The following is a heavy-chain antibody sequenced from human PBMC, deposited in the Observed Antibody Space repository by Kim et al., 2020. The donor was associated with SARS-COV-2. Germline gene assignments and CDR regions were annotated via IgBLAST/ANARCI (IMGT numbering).Heavy chain of an antibody. CDR3: ARQGYYDSSGYSDY. J-gene: IGHJ4*02. V-gene: IGHV4-39*01. D-gene: IGHD3-22*01. Sequence: NPSIKSRVTISVDTSKTQFSLKLSSVTAAETAVYYCARQGYYDSSGYSDYWGQGTLVTVSS.